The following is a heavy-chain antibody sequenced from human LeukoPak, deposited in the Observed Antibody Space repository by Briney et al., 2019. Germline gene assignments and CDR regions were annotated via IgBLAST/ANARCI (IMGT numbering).Heavy chain of an antibody. J-gene: IGHJ3*02. CDR3: AVGLTI. V-gene: IGHV3-30-3*01. Sequence: PGTSLRLSCAASGFTFDNYAMHWVRQAPGKGLEWVALISNDGTNKYYADSVKGRFTMSRDNSKSTVYLQVNSLRAEDTAVYHCAVGLTIWGQGTMVTVSS. D-gene: IGHD1-26*01. CDR2: ISNDGTNK. CDR1: GFTFDNYA.